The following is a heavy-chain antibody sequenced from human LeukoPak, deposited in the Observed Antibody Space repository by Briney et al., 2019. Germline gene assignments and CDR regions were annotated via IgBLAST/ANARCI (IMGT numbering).Heavy chain of an antibody. CDR1: GGSISSYY. D-gene: IGHD6-19*01. Sequence: PSETLSLTCTVSGGSISSYYWSWIRQPPGKGLGWIGYIYYGGSTNYNPSLKSRVTISVDTSKNQFSLKPSSVTAADTAVYYCARHSPYSSGWLYFDYWGQGTLVTVSS. CDR2: IYYGGST. CDR3: ARHSPYSSGWLYFDY. V-gene: IGHV4-59*08. J-gene: IGHJ4*02.